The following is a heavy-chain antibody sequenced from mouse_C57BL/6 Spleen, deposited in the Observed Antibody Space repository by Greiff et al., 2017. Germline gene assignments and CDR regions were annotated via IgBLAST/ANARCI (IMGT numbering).Heavy chain of an antibody. CDR2: ISDGGSYT. Sequence: EVQGVESGGGLVKPGGSLKLSCAASGFTFSSYAMSWVRQTPEKRLEWVATISDGGSYTYYPDNVKGRFTISRDNAKNNLYLQMSHLKSEDTAMYYCARSRITTVLFDYWGQGTTLTVSS. CDR3: ARSRITTVLFDY. V-gene: IGHV5-4*01. CDR1: GFTFSSYA. J-gene: IGHJ2*01. D-gene: IGHD1-1*01.